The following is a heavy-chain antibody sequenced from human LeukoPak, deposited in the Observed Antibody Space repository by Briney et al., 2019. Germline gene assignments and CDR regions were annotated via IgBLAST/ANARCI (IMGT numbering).Heavy chain of an antibody. J-gene: IGHJ4*02. CDR3: ARDLVGGSHY. V-gene: IGHV3-7*01. CDR1: GFTFNTYW. D-gene: IGHD1-26*01. Sequence: GGSLRLSCAASGFTFNTYWMSWVRQAPGKGLEWVANINRDGSEKYYVDSVKDRFTISRDNAKNSLYLQMNSLRAEDTAVYYCARDLVGGSHYWGQGTLVTVSS. CDR2: INRDGSEK.